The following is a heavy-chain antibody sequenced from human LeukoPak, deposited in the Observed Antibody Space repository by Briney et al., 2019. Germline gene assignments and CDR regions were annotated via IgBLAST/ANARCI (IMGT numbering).Heavy chain of an antibody. V-gene: IGHV3-43*02. CDR3: VKDTASTIRGQFDF. CDR1: GFRFDDYA. Sequence: PGGSLRLSCAASGFRFDDYAMHWVRQVPGKGLEWVSVTSGDGGNTYYADSVKGRFTISRDNNKNSQSLEMNSLRTEDTALYYCVKDTASTIRGQFDFWGQGTLVTVSS. J-gene: IGHJ4*02. CDR2: TSGDGGNT. D-gene: IGHD3-10*01.